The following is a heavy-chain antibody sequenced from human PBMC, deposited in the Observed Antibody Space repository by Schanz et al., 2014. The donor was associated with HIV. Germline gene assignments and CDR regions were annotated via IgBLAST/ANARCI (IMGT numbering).Heavy chain of an antibody. V-gene: IGHV1-8*01. D-gene: IGHD1-26*01. Sequence: QVQLVQSGAEVKKPGASVKVSCKASGYTFSSYDINWVRQATGQGLEWMGWVNPKSGNTGYAQKFQGRVTMTRNTSISTAYMELSSLRSEDTAVYYCASLVGATGLELDYWGQGTLVTVSS. CDR1: GYTFSSYD. J-gene: IGHJ4*02. CDR3: ASLVGATGLELDY. CDR2: VNPKSGNT.